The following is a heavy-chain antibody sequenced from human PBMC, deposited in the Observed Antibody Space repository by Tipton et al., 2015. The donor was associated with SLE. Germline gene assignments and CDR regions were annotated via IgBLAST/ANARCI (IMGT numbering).Heavy chain of an antibody. J-gene: IGHJ6*02. CDR3: AKDGQWLVRFYYYGMDV. CDR1: GFTFSSYG. V-gene: IGHV3-30*18. CDR2: ISYDGSNK. Sequence: SLRLSCAASGFTFSSYGMHWVRQAPGKGLEWVAVISYDGSNKYYADSVKGRFTISRDNSKNTLYLQMNSLRAEDTAVYYCAKDGQWLVRFYYYGMDVWGQGTTVTVSS. D-gene: IGHD6-19*01.